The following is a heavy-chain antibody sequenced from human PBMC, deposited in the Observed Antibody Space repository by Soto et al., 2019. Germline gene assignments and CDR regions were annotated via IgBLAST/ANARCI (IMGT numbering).Heavy chain of an antibody. Sequence: QVQLVQSGAEVKNSGASVKVSCKASGYTFTSYGFSWMRQAPGQGLEWMGWISASNGNTNYAQKLQGRVTMITDTSTGTAYMELRSLGSDDRATYYCARDSERYCRDGVCYQGYYYCAMDVWGQGTTVTV. CDR2: ISASNGNT. D-gene: IGHD2-8*01. V-gene: IGHV1-18*01. J-gene: IGHJ6*02. CDR3: ARDSERYCRDGVCYQGYYYCAMDV. CDR1: GYTFTSYG.